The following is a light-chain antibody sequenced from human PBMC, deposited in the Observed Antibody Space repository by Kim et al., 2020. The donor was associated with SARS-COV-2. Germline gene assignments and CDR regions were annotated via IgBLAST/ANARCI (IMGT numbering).Light chain of an antibody. Sequence: SVSPGERATLSCRASQSVGSNLAWYQQKPGQAPTLLISGASTRAAGLPARFSGSGSGTEFTLTVSSLRSEDLAVYYCQQYNDWPPTFGQGTKLEIK. V-gene: IGKV3-15*01. CDR2: GAS. CDR1: QSVGSN. J-gene: IGKJ2*01. CDR3: QQYNDWPPT.